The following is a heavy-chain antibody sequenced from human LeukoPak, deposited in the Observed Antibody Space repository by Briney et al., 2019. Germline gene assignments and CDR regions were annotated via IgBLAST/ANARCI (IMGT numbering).Heavy chain of an antibody. Sequence: GRSLRLSCAAYGFTVTSNYTSWVRQAARKGLEWVAATYRGGSTSFASTVRGRLTISRNNSKNTLYLQMNSLRAEDTAVYYCARDSYYDFWSGYFTRPNYYYYYMDVWGKGTTVTVSS. CDR1: GFTVTSNY. CDR3: ARDSYYDFWSGYFTRPNYYYYYMDV. V-gene: IGHV3-66*02. D-gene: IGHD3-3*01. CDR2: TYRGGST. J-gene: IGHJ6*03.